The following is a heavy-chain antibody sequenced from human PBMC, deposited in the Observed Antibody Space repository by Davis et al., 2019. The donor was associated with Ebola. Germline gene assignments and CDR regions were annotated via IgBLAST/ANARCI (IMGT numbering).Heavy chain of an antibody. D-gene: IGHD3-10*02. V-gene: IGHV4-34*01. CDR3: AMSYVFFDY. Sequence: GSLTLSCAVYGGSFSGYYWSWIRQPPGKGLEWIGEINHSGSTNYNPSLKSRVTISVDTSKNQFSLKLSSVTAADTAVYYCAMSYVFFDYWGQGTLVTVSS. CDR1: GGSFSGYY. J-gene: IGHJ4*02. CDR2: INHSGST.